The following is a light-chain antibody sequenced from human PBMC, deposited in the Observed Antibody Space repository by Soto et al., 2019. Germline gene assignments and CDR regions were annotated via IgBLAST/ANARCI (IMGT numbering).Light chain of an antibody. CDR3: QQYGSLSWT. V-gene: IGKV3-20*01. CDR2: GAS. Sequence: EIGLTKSLVTLSLSQGERATLSCRASQSVSSNLAWYQQKPGQAPRLLICGASGRDTGIPDRFSGSGSGTDFTLTISSLEAEDVAVYCCQQYGSLSWTFGEGTKVDI. J-gene: IGKJ1*01. CDR1: QSVSSN.